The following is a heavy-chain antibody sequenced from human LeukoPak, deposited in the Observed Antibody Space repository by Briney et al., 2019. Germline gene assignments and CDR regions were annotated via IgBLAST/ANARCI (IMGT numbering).Heavy chain of an antibody. CDR3: ARSLYYYGSGSYASHFDY. CDR1: GGSISSGGYY. J-gene: IGHJ4*02. V-gene: IGHV4-61*08. CDR2: IYYSGST. Sequence: SETLSLTCTVSGGSISSGGYYWSWIRQHPGKGLEWIGYIYYSGSTYYNPSLKSRVTISVDTSRNQFSLKLSSVTAADTAVYYCARSLYYYGSGSYASHFDYWGQGTLVTVSS. D-gene: IGHD3-10*01.